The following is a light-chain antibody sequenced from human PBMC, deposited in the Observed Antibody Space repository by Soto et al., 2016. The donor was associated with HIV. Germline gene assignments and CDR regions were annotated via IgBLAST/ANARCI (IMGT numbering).Light chain of an antibody. J-gene: IGKJ1*01. CDR2: AAS. V-gene: IGKV1-39*01. CDR3: QQSYSDPTWT. CDR1: QSIRTY. Sequence: DIQMTQSPSSLSASVGDRVTITCRASQSIRTYLNWYQQKPGKAPKLLIYAASSLQSGVPSRFSGSGYGTDFTLTISSLQPEDFATYYCQQSYSDPTWTFGQGTKVEIK.